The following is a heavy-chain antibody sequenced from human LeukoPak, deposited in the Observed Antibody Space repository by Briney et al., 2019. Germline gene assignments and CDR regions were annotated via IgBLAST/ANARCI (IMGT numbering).Heavy chain of an antibody. CDR2: IIPIFGTA. CDR1: GGTFSSYA. D-gene: IGHD3-22*01. CDR3: ARERGNYDSSGNFDY. J-gene: IGHJ4*02. V-gene: IGHV1-69*05. Sequence: SVKVSCKASGGTFSSYAISWVRQAPGQGLEWMGRIIPIFGTANYAQRFQGRVTITTDESTSTAYMELSSLRSEDTAVYYCARERGNYDSSGNFDYWGQGTLVTASS.